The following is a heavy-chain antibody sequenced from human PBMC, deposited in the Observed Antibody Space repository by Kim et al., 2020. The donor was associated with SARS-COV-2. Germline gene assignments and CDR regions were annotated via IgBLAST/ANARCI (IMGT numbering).Heavy chain of an antibody. D-gene: IGHD3-16*02. J-gene: IGHJ4*02. Sequence: KGRGTISVDTSKNQFSLKLSSVTAADTAVYYCARGSRDYDYVWGSYRYDYWGQGTLVTVSS. CDR3: ARGSRDYDYVWGSYRYDY. V-gene: IGHV4-39*07.